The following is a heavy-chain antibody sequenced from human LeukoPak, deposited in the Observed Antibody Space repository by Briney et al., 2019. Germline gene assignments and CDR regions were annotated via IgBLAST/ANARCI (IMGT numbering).Heavy chain of an antibody. CDR3: ARGSGYSYGHAFDI. Sequence: SVTVSCKASGGTFSSYAISWVRQAPGQGLEWMGRIIPILGIANYAQKFQGRVTITADKSTSTAYMELSSLRSEDTAVYYCARGSGYSYGHAFDIWGQGTMVTVSS. V-gene: IGHV1-69*04. D-gene: IGHD5-18*01. CDR1: GGTFSSYA. J-gene: IGHJ3*02. CDR2: IIPILGIA.